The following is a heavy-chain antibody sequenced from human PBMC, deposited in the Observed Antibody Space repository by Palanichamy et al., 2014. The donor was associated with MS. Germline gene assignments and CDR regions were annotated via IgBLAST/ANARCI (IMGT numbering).Heavy chain of an antibody. CDR1: GSTFSSYG. J-gene: IGHJ4*02. CDR3: ARGLTTVTLSYFDY. D-gene: IGHD4-17*01. V-gene: IGHV3-33*01. Sequence: QVQLVESGGGVVQPGRSLRLSCAASGSTFSSYGMHWVRQAPGKGLEWVAVIWYDGSNKYYADSVKGRFTISRDNSKNTLYLQMNSLRAEDTAVYYCARGLTTVTLSYFDYWGQGTLVTVSS. CDR2: IWYDGSNK.